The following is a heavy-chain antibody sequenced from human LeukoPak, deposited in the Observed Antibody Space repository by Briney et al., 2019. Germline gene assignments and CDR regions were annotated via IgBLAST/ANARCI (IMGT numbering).Heavy chain of an antibody. J-gene: IGHJ4*02. V-gene: IGHV5-51*01. Sequence: GESLKISCKGSGYSFTSYWIGWVRQMPGKGLEWMGIIYPGDSDTSYSPSFQGQVTISADKSISTAYLQWSSLKASDTAMYYCARRICVAVAGTCCYFDYWGQGTLVTVSS. D-gene: IGHD6-19*01. CDR2: IYPGDSDT. CDR3: ARRICVAVAGTCCYFDY. CDR1: GYSFTSYW.